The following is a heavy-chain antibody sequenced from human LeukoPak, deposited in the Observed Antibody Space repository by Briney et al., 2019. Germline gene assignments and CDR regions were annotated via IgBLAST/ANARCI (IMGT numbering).Heavy chain of an antibody. V-gene: IGHV4-34*01. J-gene: IGHJ3*02. Sequence: SETLSLTCAVYGGSFSGYYWSWIRQPPGKGLEWIGEINHSGSTNYNPSLKSRVTISVDTSKNQFSLQLNSVTPEDTAVYYCARDRASVYSYASGSYYKRAGAFDIWGQGTMVTVSS. CDR2: INHSGST. CDR1: GGSFSGYY. D-gene: IGHD3-10*01. CDR3: ARDRASVYSYASGSYYKRAGAFDI.